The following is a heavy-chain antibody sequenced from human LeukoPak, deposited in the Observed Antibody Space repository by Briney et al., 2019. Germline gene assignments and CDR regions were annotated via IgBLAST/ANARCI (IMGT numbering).Heavy chain of an antibody. D-gene: IGHD3/OR15-3a*01. CDR1: GASITSYY. J-gene: IGHJ4*02. V-gene: IGHV4-4*07. CDR3: ARGLSWTRTLYPFDS. CDR2: IYASGST. Sequence: PSETLSLTCTVSGASITSYYWSWIRQPAGKGLEWIGRIYASGSTTYNPSLKSRVTMAVDTSKTQFSLKLSSVTAADTAVYYCARGLSWTRTLYPFDSWGQGTLVTVSS.